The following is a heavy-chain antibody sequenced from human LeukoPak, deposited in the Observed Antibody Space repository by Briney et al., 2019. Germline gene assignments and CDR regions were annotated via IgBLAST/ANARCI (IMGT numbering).Heavy chain of an antibody. Sequence: GGSLRLSCAASGFTFRSYSMNWVRQAPGKGLEWVSSISSSSSYIYYADSVKGRFTISRDNAKNSLYLQMNSLRAEDTAVYYCARLETAETNWFDPWGQGTLVTVSS. CDR2: ISSSSSYI. CDR1: GFTFRSYS. D-gene: IGHD1-1*01. J-gene: IGHJ5*02. V-gene: IGHV3-21*01. CDR3: ARLETAETNWFDP.